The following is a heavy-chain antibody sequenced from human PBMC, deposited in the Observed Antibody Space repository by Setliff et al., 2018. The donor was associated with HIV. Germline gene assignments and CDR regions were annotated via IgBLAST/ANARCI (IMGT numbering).Heavy chain of an antibody. D-gene: IGHD2-8*02. CDR3: AKDRDIILAGILDY. V-gene: IGHV3-23*01. Sequence: GGSLRLSCAASGFTFSNYAMNWARQAPGKGLEWVSAISGSGGSTYYADSVKGRFTISRDNSKKTLYLQMNSLRAEDTAVYYCAKDRDIILAGILDYWGQGTLVTVSS. CDR2: ISGSGGST. J-gene: IGHJ4*02. CDR1: GFTFSNYA.